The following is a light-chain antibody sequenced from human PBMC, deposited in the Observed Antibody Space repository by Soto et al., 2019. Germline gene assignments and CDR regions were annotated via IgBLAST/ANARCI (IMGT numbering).Light chain of an antibody. Sequence: QSVLTQPASVSGSPGQSITISCTGTSSDVGGYNHLSWYQLHPGKAPKLMIYGVSNRPSGVSNRFSGSKSGNTASLTISGLQAEDEADYYCSSYTTSSTLVVFGGGTKLTVL. CDR2: GVS. J-gene: IGLJ2*01. CDR3: SSYTTSSTLVV. V-gene: IGLV2-14*01. CDR1: SSDVGGYNH.